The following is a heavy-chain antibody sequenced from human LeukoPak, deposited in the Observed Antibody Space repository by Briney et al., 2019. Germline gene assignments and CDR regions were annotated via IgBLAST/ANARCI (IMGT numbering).Heavy chain of an antibody. Sequence: PGGSLRLSCAASGFTFSSEWMHWVRQAPGRGLAWISHIDGNGRTTNYGDSVRGRFTVSRDNAKNTLYLQMNSLRAEDTAVYYCARDVPRTSGPWGQGTLVTVSS. CDR3: ARDVPRTSGP. CDR1: GFTFSSEW. V-gene: IGHV3-74*01. J-gene: IGHJ5*02. CDR2: IDGNGRTT. D-gene: IGHD3-10*01.